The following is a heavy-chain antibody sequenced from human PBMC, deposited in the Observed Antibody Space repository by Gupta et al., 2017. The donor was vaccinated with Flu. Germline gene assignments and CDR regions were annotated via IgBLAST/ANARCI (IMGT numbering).Heavy chain of an antibody. Sequence: QVQLVESGGGVVQPGRSLRLSCAASEFTFNNYGMHWVRQAPGKGLEWVAVISNDGSDKYYVDSVKGRFTISRDNSENTLYRQMNSLRAEDTAVYYCAKEDAAVFRARRGSCIGDICPTDKYYYGMDVWGQGTTVTVSS. D-gene: IGHD2-8*02. V-gene: IGHV3-30*18. CDR3: AKEDAAVFRARRGSCIGDICPTDKYYYGMDV. CDR1: EFTFNNYG. CDR2: ISNDGSDK. J-gene: IGHJ6*02.